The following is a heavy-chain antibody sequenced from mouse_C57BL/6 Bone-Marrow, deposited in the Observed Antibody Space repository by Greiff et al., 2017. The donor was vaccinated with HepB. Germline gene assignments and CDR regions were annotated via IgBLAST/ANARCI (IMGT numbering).Heavy chain of an antibody. CDR2: IYPRSGNT. CDR3: ARERFITTVVATRSAMDY. V-gene: IGHV1-81*01. D-gene: IGHD1-1*01. J-gene: IGHJ4*01. Sequence: QVQLQQSGAELARPGASVKLSCKASGYTFTSYGISWVKQRTGQGLEWIGEIYPRSGNTYYNEKFKGKATLTADKSSSTAYMELRSLTSEDSAVYFCARERFITTVVATRSAMDYWGQGTSVTVSS. CDR1: GYTFTSYG.